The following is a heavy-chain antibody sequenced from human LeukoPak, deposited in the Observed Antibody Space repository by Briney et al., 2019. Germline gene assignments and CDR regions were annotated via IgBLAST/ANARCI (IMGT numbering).Heavy chain of an antibody. D-gene: IGHD2-15*01. CDR1: GGSISSSSYY. Sequence: SETLSLTCTVSGGSISSSSYYWGWIRQPPGKGLEWIVSIYYSGSTYYNPSLKSRVTISVDTSKNQFSLKLSSVTAADTAVYYCARDRLLSYYYYGMDVWGQGTTVTVSS. V-gene: IGHV4-39*07. J-gene: IGHJ6*02. CDR2: IYYSGST. CDR3: ARDRLLSYYYYGMDV.